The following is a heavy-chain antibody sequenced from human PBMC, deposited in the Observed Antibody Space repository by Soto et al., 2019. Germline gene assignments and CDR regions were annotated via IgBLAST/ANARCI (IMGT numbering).Heavy chain of an antibody. CDR1: GGSVSSGSYY. Sequence: QVQLQESGPGLVKPSETLSLTCTVSGGSVSSGSYYWSWIRQPPGNGLEWIGYIYYSGSTNYNPSLKSRVTISVDTSKNQFSLKLSSVTAADTAVYYCARRVDTARPFSNWFDPWGQGTLVTVSS. V-gene: IGHV4-61*01. CDR2: IYYSGST. J-gene: IGHJ5*02. D-gene: IGHD5-18*01. CDR3: ARRVDTARPFSNWFDP.